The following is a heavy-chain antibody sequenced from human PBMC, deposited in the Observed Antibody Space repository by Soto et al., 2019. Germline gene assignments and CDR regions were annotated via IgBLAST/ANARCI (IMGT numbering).Heavy chain of an antibody. CDR1: GYTFPDYY. Sequence: GASVKVSCKASGYTFPDYYIHWVRQAPGQGLEWMGWINPNSGATHNPQKFQGRVTMTRDTSVSTAYMEVSRLTSDDTAVYYCARVRRHGHTSGCPDLPWGQGTRVTVSS. CDR3: ARVRRHGHTSGCPDLP. D-gene: IGHD6-19*01. V-gene: IGHV1-2*02. CDR2: INPNSGAT. J-gene: IGHJ5*02.